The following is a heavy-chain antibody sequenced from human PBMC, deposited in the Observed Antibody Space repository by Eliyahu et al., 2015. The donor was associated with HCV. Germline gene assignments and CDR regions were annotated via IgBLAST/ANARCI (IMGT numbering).Heavy chain of an antibody. CDR2: ISYDGSNK. CDR3: AKGRKGYCTNGVCYTQDFDY. J-gene: IGHJ4*02. D-gene: IGHD2-8*01. CDR1: GFTFSSXG. Sequence: QVQLVESGGGVVQPGRSLXLSCAASGFTFSSXGXXWVRQAPGKGLEWVAVISYDGSNKYYADSVKGRFTISRDNSKNTLYLQMNSLRAEDTAVYYCAKGRKGYCTNGVCYTQDFDYWGQGTLVTVSS. V-gene: IGHV3-30*18.